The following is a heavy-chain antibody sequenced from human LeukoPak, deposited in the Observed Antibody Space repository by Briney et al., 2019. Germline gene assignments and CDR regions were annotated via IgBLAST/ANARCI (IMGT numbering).Heavy chain of an antibody. J-gene: IGHJ5*02. CDR2: ISGSGGST. D-gene: IGHD6-13*01. Sequence: QPGGSLRLSCAASGFTLSSYAMSWVRQAPGKGLEWVSAISGSGGSTYYADSVKGRFTISRDNSKNTLYLQMNSLRAEDTAVYYCAKAGSSSWYPNWFDPWGQGTLVTVSS. CDR1: GFTLSSYA. V-gene: IGHV3-23*01. CDR3: AKAGSSSWYPNWFDP.